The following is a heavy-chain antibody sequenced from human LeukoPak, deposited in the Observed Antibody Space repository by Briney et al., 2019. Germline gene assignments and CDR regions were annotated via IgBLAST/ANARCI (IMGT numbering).Heavy chain of an antibody. CDR3: AREYYDFWSGYSHIDY. CDR1: GFTFDDYA. V-gene: IGHV3-43*02. CDR2: ISGDGGST. Sequence: GGSLRLSCAASGFTFDDYAMHWARQAPGKGLEWVSLISGDGGSTYYADSVKGRFTISRDNSKNSLYLQMNSLRTEDTALYYCAREYYDFWSGYSHIDYWGQGTLVTVSS. D-gene: IGHD3-3*01. J-gene: IGHJ4*02.